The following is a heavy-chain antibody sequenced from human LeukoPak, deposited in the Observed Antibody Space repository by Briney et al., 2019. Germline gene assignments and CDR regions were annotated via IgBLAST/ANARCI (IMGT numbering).Heavy chain of an antibody. CDR3: AREAGNPAGDAFDI. D-gene: IGHD6-19*01. J-gene: IGHJ3*02. CDR1: GFTFRNYN. Sequence: GGSLTLSCVTAGFTFRNYNMNWVRQAPGKGLEGVSYITRSSGYVYYADSVKGRFTISRDNAENSLYLQMNSLRAEDTAVYYCAREAGNPAGDAFDIWGQGTMVTVSS. V-gene: IGHV3-21*01. CDR2: ITRSSGYV.